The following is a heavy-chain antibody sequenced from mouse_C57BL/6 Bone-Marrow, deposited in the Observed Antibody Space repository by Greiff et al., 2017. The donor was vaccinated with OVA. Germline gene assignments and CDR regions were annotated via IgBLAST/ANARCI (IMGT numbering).Heavy chain of an antibody. V-gene: IGHV5-17*01. J-gene: IGHJ2*01. Sequence: EVMLVESGGGLVKPGGSLKLSCAASGFTFSDYGMHWVRQAPEKGLEWVAYISSGSSTIYYADTVKGRFTISRDNAKNTLFLQMTSLRSEDTAMDYCARGSNYGYYFDYWGQGTTLTVSS. CDR1: GFTFSDYG. CDR2: ISSGSSTI. D-gene: IGHD2-5*01. CDR3: ARGSNYGYYFDY.